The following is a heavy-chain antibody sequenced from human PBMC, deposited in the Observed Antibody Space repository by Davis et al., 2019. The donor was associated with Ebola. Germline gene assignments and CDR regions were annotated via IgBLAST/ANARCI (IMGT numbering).Heavy chain of an antibody. CDR3: AREPRAVAGMLVY. V-gene: IGHV3-74*01. D-gene: IGHD6-19*01. J-gene: IGHJ4*02. CDR1: GFTFSSYW. CDR2: INSDGSST. Sequence: HTGGSPRLSCAASGFTFSSYWMHWVRQAPGKGLVWVSRINSDGSSTSYADSVKGRFTISRDNAKNTLDLQMNSLRAEDTAVYYCAREPRAVAGMLVYWGQGTLVTVSS.